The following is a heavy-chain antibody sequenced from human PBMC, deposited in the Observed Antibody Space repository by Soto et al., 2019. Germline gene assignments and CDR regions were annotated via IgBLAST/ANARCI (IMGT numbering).Heavy chain of an antibody. CDR3: ARGLTDCRSNTCYDVFDI. V-gene: IGHV3-7*04. CDR2: IKRDESQK. D-gene: IGHD4-4*01. CDR1: GFTFAGFW. Sequence: EGQLVESGGGMVQPRGSLRLSCTASGFTFAGFWMTWVRQAPGRGLEWVANIKRDESQKYYVDSVKGRFTISSDNTKISLYLQMNSLRAEDTAVFYCARGLTDCRSNTCYDVFDIWGQGTMVTVSS. J-gene: IGHJ3*02.